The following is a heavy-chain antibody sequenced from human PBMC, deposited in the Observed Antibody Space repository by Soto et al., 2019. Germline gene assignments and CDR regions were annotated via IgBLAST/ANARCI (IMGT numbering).Heavy chain of an antibody. CDR3: ARGRVATIGKYYFDY. CDR1: GGSFSGYY. V-gene: IGHV4-34*01. Sequence: SETLSLTCAVYGGSFSGYYWSWIRQPPGKGLEWIGEINHSGSTNYNPSLKSRVTISVDTSKNQFSLKLSSVTAADTAVYYCARGRVATIGKYYFDYWGQGTLVTVSS. CDR2: INHSGST. J-gene: IGHJ4*02. D-gene: IGHD5-12*01.